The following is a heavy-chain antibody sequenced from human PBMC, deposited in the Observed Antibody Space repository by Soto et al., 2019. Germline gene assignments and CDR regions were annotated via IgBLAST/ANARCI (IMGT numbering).Heavy chain of an antibody. CDR3: AKDLGYSGYDRGDYYYYGMDV. CDR2: ISSSGSTI. V-gene: IGHV3-48*03. CDR1: GFTFSSYE. Sequence: EVQLVESGGGLVQPGGSLRLSCAASGFTFSSYEMNWVRQAPGKGLEWVSYISSSGSTIYYADSVKGRFTISRDNSKNTLYLQMNSLRAEDTAVYYCAKDLGYSGYDRGDYYYYGMDVWGQGTTVTVSS. J-gene: IGHJ6*02. D-gene: IGHD5-12*01.